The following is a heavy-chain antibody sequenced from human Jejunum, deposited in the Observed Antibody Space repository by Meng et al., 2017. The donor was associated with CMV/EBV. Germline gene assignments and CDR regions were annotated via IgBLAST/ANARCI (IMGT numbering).Heavy chain of an antibody. V-gene: IGHV4-30-4*01. CDR2: ISYGGST. J-gene: IGHJ4*02. CDR1: SISRGGYY. CDR3: ARDSDYVWGSYRYRYLDY. D-gene: IGHD3-16*02. Sequence: SISRGGYYWRWIRQPPGKGLAWIGHISYGGSTYYNPSLKSRLTISVDTSNSQFSLRLSSATAADTSVYYCARDSDYVWGSYRYRYLDYWGQGTLVTVSS.